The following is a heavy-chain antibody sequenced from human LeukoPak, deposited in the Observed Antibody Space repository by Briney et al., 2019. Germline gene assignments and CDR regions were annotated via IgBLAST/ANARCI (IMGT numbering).Heavy chain of an antibody. D-gene: IGHD5-18*01. J-gene: IGHJ4*02. Sequence: PAETPSLTCTVSGGSLSSYYWNWIRQPPGKGLEWIGYIYYTGSTSYNPSLKSRVAMSVDTSKNQFSLQLSSVTAADTAVYYCATQAGGYSSGSFDYWGQGTLVTVSS. CDR1: GGSLSSYY. CDR2: IYYTGST. CDR3: ATQAGGYSSGSFDY. V-gene: IGHV4-59*08.